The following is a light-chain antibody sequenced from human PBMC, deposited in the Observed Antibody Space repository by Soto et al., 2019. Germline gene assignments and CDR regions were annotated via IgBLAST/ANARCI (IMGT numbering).Light chain of an antibody. CDR3: AAWDDSLNALV. Sequence: QSVLTQPPSASGTPGQRVTISCSGSSSNIGSNTVNWYQQLPGTAPKLLIYSNNQRPSGVPDRFSGSESGTSASLAISGLQSEDEADYYCAAWDDSLNALVFGGGTKLTVL. CDR1: SSNIGSNT. V-gene: IGLV1-44*01. J-gene: IGLJ3*02. CDR2: SNN.